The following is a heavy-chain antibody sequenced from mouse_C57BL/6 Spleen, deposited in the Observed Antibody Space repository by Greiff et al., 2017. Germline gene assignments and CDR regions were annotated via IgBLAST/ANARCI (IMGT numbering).Heavy chain of an antibody. J-gene: IGHJ2*01. V-gene: IGHV5-6*01. CDR3: ARHPTVAFDY. CDR1: GFTFSSYG. D-gene: IGHD1-1*01. CDR2: ISSGGSYT. Sequence: EVQLQLSGGDLVKPGGSLKLSCAASGFTFSSYGMSWVRQTPDKRLEWVATISSGGSYTYYPDSVKGRFTISRDNAKNTLYLQLSSLKSEDTAMXYCARHPTVAFDYWGQGTTLTVSS.